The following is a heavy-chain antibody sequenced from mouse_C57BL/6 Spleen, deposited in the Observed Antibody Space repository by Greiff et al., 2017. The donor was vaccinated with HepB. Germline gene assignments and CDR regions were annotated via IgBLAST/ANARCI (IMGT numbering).Heavy chain of an antibody. V-gene: IGHV1-19*01. CDR1: GYTFTDYY. Sequence: EVQLQQSGPVLVKPGASVKMSCKASGYTFTDYYMNWVKQSHGKSLEWIGVINPYNGGTSYNQKFKGKATLTVDKSSSTAYMELNSLTSEDSAVYYCARRALWSFDVWGTGTTVTVSS. CDR2: INPYNGGT. J-gene: IGHJ1*03. CDR3: ARRALWSFDV. D-gene: IGHD1-1*02.